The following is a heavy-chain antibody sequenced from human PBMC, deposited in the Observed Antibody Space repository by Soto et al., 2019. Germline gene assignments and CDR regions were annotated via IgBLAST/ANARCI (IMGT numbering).Heavy chain of an antibody. D-gene: IGHD3-3*01. CDR1: GGSFSGYY. Sequence: SETLSLTCAVYGGSFSGYYWSWIRQPPGKGLEWIGEINHSGSTNYNPSLKSRVTISVDTSKNQFSLKLSSVTAADTAVYYCARLGVFGVVISRMDVWGQGTTVTVSS. J-gene: IGHJ6*02. CDR3: ARLGVFGVVISRMDV. CDR2: INHSGST. V-gene: IGHV4-34*01.